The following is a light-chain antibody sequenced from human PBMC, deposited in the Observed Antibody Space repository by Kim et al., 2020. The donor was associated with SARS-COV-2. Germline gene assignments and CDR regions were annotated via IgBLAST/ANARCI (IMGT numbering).Light chain of an antibody. Sequence: SPGERATLSCRASQTVSSDYLVWYQRKPGQAPRLLIYGASRRATGIPDRFSGSGSGTDFTLTISRLEPEDFALYYCQQYGSSPPTFGPGTKVDIK. V-gene: IGKV3-20*01. CDR2: GAS. CDR3: QQYGSSPPT. CDR1: QTVSSDY. J-gene: IGKJ3*01.